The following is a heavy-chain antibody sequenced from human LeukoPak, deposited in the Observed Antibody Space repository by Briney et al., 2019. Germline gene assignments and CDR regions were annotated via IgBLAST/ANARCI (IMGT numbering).Heavy chain of an antibody. V-gene: IGHV3-13*01. CDR1: GFTFSSYD. D-gene: IGHD5-24*01. Sequence: GGSPRLSCAASGFTFSSYDMHWVRQPTGKGLEWVSNIGTAGDTYYPGSVKGRFTISRENAKNSLYLQMNSLRAGDTAVYYCARSRDGYNLWYFDLWGRGTLVTVSS. J-gene: IGHJ2*01. CDR2: IGTAGDT. CDR3: ARSRDGYNLWYFDL.